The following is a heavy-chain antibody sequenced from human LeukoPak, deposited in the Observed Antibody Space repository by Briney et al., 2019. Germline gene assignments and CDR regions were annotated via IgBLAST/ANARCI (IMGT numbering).Heavy chain of an antibody. V-gene: IGHV6-1*01. CDR3: ARGDQSFDY. D-gene: IGHD5-24*01. CDR2: TYYRSKWNN. J-gene: IGHJ4*02. Sequence: SQTLSLTCAISGDSVSSKSAWNWIRQSPSRGLEWLGRTYYRSKWNNNYAVSMKSRITINPDTSKNQFSLQLYSVTAEDTAVYYCARGDQSFDYWGQGTLVTVSS. CDR1: GDSVSSKSA.